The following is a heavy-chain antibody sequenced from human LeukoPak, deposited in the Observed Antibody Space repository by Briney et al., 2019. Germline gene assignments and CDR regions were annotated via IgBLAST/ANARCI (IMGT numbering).Heavy chain of an antibody. CDR2: INHSGST. Sequence: SETLSLTCAVYGGSFSGYYWSWIRQPPGKGLEWIGEINHSGSTNYNPSLKSRVTISVDTSKNQFSLKLSSVTAADTAVYYCARVPLYGSGSYPTGYWFDPWGQGTLVTVSS. J-gene: IGHJ5*02. D-gene: IGHD3-10*01. CDR1: GGSFSGYY. CDR3: ARVPLYGSGSYPTGYWFDP. V-gene: IGHV4-34*01.